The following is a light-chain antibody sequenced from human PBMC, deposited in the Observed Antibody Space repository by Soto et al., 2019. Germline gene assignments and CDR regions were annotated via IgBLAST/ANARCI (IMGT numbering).Light chain of an antibody. Sequence: ENVLTQSPGTLSSSPGEIATLSCRASQSVSSSYLAWYQQKPGQAPRLLIYDASSRATGIPDRFSGGGSGTDFTLTISRLEPEDFAVYYCQQFSSYPLTFGGGTKWIS. J-gene: IGKJ4*01. CDR3: QQFSSYPLT. CDR2: DAS. V-gene: IGKV3-20*01. CDR1: QSVSSSY.